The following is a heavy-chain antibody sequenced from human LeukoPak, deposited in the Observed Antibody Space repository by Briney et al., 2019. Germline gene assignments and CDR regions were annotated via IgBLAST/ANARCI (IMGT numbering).Heavy chain of an antibody. CDR3: ARGSIVGATFDYFDY. V-gene: IGHV1-2*02. D-gene: IGHD1-26*01. Sequence: GASVKVSFKASGYTFTGYYIHWVRQAPGQGLEWMGWINPNSGGTNYAQKFQGRVTMTRDTSISTAYVDLSRLRSDDTAVYYCARGSIVGATFDYFDYWGQGTLVTVSS. CDR2: INPNSGGT. CDR1: GYTFTGYY. J-gene: IGHJ4*02.